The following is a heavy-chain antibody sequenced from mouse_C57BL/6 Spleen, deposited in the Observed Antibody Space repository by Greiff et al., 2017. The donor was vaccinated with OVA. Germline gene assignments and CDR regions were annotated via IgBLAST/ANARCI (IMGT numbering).Heavy chain of an antibody. Sequence: EVQLQQSGPELVKPGASVKISCKASGYTFTDYYMNWVKQSHGKSLEWIGDINPNNGGTSYNQKFKGKATLTVDKSSSTAYMELRSLTSEDSAVYYCAREGTMVTTGEFDYWGQGTTLTVSS. V-gene: IGHV1-26*01. CDR1: GYTFTDYY. CDR3: AREGTMVTTGEFDY. CDR2: INPNNGGT. D-gene: IGHD2-2*01. J-gene: IGHJ2*01.